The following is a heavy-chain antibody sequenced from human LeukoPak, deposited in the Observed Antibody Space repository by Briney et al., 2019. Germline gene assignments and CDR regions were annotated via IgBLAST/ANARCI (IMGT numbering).Heavy chain of an antibody. J-gene: IGHJ4*02. D-gene: IGHD4-17*01. Sequence: GGSLRLSCATSGFILSTYALSWVRQAPGKGLEWASISGSGGSTYHADSVKGRFTISRDNAKNSLYLQMNSLRAEDTAVYYCARESGTTVTIGSIDYWGQGTLVTVSS. CDR2: ISGSGGST. CDR3: ARESGTTVTIGSIDY. CDR1: GFILSTYA. V-gene: IGHV3-23*01.